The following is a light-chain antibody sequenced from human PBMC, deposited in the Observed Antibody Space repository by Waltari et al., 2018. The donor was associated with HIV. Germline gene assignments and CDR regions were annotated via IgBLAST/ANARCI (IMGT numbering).Light chain of an antibody. CDR1: QSVLYSSNNKNY. CDR3: QQYYSSPLT. J-gene: IGKJ4*01. CDR2: WAS. Sequence: LLPQSQASLALSLGEGPTTNGNSSQSVLYSSNNKNYLAWYQQKPGQPPKLLVYWASTRESGVPGRFSGSGSGTDFTLTISSLQAEDVAVYYCQQYYSSPLTFGGGTKVEIK. V-gene: IGKV4-1*01.